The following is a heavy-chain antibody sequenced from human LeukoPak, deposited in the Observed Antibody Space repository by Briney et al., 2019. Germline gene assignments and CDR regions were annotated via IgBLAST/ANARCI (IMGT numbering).Heavy chain of an antibody. Sequence: SGGSLRLSCAASGFTFSGSAMHWVRQAPGKGLEWVGRIRSKANSYATAYAASVKGRFTISRDDSKNTAYLQMNSLKTEDTAVYYCTRHGYGSGSYHYYYYMDVWGKGTTVTVSS. CDR1: GFTFSGSA. D-gene: IGHD3-10*01. CDR2: IRSKANSYAT. J-gene: IGHJ6*03. V-gene: IGHV3-73*01. CDR3: TRHGYGSGSYHYYYYMDV.